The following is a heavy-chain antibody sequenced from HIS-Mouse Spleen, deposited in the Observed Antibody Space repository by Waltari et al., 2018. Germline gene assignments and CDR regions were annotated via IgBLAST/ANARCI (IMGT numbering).Heavy chain of an antibody. CDR1: GFTFSSYA. J-gene: IGHJ4*02. V-gene: IGHV3-30*04. CDR2: ISYDGRNK. Sequence: QVQLVESGGGVVQPGRSLRLSCAASGFTFSSYAMHWVRQAPGKGLEWVAVISYDGRNKYYAESVKGRFTISRDNSKNTLYLQMNSLRAEDTAVYYCARELDYYDSSGGGFDYWGQGTLVTVSS. CDR3: ARELDYYDSSGGGFDY. D-gene: IGHD3-22*01.